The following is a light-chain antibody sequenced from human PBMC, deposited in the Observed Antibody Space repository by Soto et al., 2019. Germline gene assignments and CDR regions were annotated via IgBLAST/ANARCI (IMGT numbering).Light chain of an antibody. Sequence: DIQMTQSPSSVSASVGDRVTITCRASQAISTWLAWYQQKPAKAPTLLIYAASNLQPGVPSRFSGSGCGTDFTLPTSSPLPEDWATYYGQQANSSPPSFGHGTKVEIK. CDR2: AAS. CDR1: QAISTW. CDR3: QQANSSPPS. V-gene: IGKV1D-12*01. J-gene: IGKJ1*01.